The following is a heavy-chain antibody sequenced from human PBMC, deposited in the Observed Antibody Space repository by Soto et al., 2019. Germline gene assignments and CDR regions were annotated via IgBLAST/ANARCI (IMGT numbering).Heavy chain of an antibody. CDR2: IYTGGST. D-gene: IGHD6-19*01. V-gene: IGHV4-4*07. CDR1: GGSISSYY. CDR3: AGGRLIAVAGPGWFDP. J-gene: IGHJ5*02. Sequence: PSETLSLTCTVSGGSISSYYWSWIRQPAGKGLEWIGRIYTGGSTNYNPSLKSRVTMSVDTSKNQFSLKLSSVTAADTAVYYCAGGRLIAVAGPGWFDPWGQGTLVTVSS.